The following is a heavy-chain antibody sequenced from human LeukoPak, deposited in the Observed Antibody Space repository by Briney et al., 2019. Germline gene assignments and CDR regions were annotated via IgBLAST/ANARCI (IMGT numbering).Heavy chain of an antibody. D-gene: IGHD3-9*01. V-gene: IGHV3-53*01. CDR3: VRTVVLTGSEYYFDY. Sequence: PGGSLRLFCAASVFPVSDTYMSWVRHAPGKRLEWVSTLYSGGSTHYSDSVEGRFTISRDNSKITLYVQMNSLGAEDTAIYYCVRTVVLTGSEYYFDYWGQGTLVTVSS. J-gene: IGHJ4*02. CDR2: LYSGGST. CDR1: VFPVSDTY.